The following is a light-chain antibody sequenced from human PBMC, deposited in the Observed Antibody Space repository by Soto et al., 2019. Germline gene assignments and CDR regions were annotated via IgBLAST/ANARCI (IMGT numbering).Light chain of an antibody. J-gene: IGKJ1*01. CDR2: GAS. V-gene: IGKV3-20*01. CDR1: QSVRSSY. Sequence: EIVLTQSPGTLSLSPGERATLSCRASQSVRSSYLAWYQQRSGQAPRLLIYGASSRATGIPDRVSGSGSGTDFTLTISRLEPEDFAVYYCQQYGTSPWTFGQGTRVELK. CDR3: QQYGTSPWT.